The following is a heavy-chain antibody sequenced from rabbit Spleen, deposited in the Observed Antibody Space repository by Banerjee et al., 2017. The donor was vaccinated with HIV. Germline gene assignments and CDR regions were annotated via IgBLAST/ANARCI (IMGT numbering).Heavy chain of an antibody. CDR1: GFTLSTYW. J-gene: IGHJ4*01. CDR2: TYIGSSGST. CDR3: TRDPYVISSGSLNL. V-gene: IGHV1S45*01. Sequence: QEQLVESRGGLVKPGTSLTLTCTASGFTLSTYWMYWVRQAPGKGLEWIGYTYIGSSGSTWYASWAKGRFTISKISSTTVTLQMPSLTAADTATYFCTRDPYVISSGSLNLWGQGTLVTVS. D-gene: IGHD1-1*01.